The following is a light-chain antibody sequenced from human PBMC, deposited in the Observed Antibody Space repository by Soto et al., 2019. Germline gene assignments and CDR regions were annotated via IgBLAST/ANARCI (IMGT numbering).Light chain of an antibody. CDR3: MQSTQFPHT. V-gene: IGKV2D-29*02. CDR1: QSLLHITGETF. CDR2: EVS. J-gene: IGKJ5*01. Sequence: DVVMTQTPLSLSVAPGQPASISCKAIQSLLHITGETFLFWYLQKPGQSPQLLIYEVSTRVSGVPDRFSGSGSGTDFTLEISRVETDDVGIYYCMQSTQFPHTFGQGTRMEIK.